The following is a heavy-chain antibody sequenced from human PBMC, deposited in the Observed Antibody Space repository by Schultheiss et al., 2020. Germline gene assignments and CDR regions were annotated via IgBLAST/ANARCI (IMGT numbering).Heavy chain of an antibody. CDR1: GGSFSGYY. Sequence: SETLSLTCAVYGGSFSGYYWSWIRQHPGKGLEWIGEIYHSGSTYYNPSLKSRVTISVDTSKNQFSLKLSSVTAADTAVYYCARSPYCSGGSCYYYYYYYMDVWGKGTTVTVSS. D-gene: IGHD2-15*01. V-gene: IGHV4-34*01. CDR2: IYHSGST. CDR3: ARSPYCSGGSCYYYYYYYMDV. J-gene: IGHJ6*03.